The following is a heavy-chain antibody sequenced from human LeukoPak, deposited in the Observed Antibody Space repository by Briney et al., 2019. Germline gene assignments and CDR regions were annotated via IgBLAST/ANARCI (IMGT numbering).Heavy chain of an antibody. V-gene: IGHV1-2*02. CDR1: GYTFTGYY. J-gene: IGHJ5*02. Sequence: AASVKVSCKASGYTFTGYYMHWVRQAPGQGLEWMGWINPNSGGTNYAQKFQGRVTMTRDTSISTAYMELSRLRSDDTAVYYCARDLGSSGWDNWFDPWGQGTLVTVSS. CDR2: INPNSGGT. CDR3: ARDLGSSGWDNWFDP. D-gene: IGHD6-19*01.